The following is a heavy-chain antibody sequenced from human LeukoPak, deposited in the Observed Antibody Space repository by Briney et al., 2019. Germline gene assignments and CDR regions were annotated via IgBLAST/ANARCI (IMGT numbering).Heavy chain of an antibody. CDR3: AREGDGFFDY. D-gene: IGHD5-24*01. J-gene: IGHJ4*02. CDR1: GGSISSYY. V-gene: IGHV4-4*07. CDR2: VFISGST. Sequence: SETLSLTCTVSGGSISSYYWSWIRQPAGKGLEWIGRVFISGSTNYNPSLESRVTISVDTSKNQFSLKLNSVTAADTAVYYCAREGDGFFDYWGPGNLVTVSS.